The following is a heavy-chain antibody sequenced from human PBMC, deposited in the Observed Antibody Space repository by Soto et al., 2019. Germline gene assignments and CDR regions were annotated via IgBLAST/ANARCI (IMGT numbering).Heavy chain of an antibody. CDR2: INPNSGGT. CDR1: GYTFTGYY. D-gene: IGHD5-18*01. Sequence: ASVKVSCKASGYTFTGYYMHWVRQAPGQGLEWMGWINPNSGGTNYAQKFQGWVTMTRDTSISTAYMELSRLRSDDTAVCYCARDRDSYGLDYWGQGTLVTVSS. V-gene: IGHV1-2*04. J-gene: IGHJ4*02. CDR3: ARDRDSYGLDY.